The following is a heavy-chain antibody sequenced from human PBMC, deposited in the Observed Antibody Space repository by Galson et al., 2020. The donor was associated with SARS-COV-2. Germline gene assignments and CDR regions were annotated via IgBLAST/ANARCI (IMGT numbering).Heavy chain of an antibody. CDR3: ARQGAYGSGSDRVGYYYCGMDV. D-gene: IGHD3-10*01. CDR2: LSGSGDST. Sequence: GESLTISCAASGFTFSSYAMSWVRQAPGKGLEWVSGLSGSGDSTYYADSVKGRFTISRDNSKNTLYLQMNSLRAEDTAVYYCARQGAYGSGSDRVGYYYCGMDVWGQGTTVTVSS. CDR1: GFTFSSYA. J-gene: IGHJ6*02. V-gene: IGHV3-23*01.